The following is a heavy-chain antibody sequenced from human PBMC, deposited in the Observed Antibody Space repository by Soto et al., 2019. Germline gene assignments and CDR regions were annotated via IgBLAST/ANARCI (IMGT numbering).Heavy chain of an antibody. D-gene: IGHD6-19*01. CDR3: ARYRRGTGWYYLDY. CDR1: GDSNSSYY. V-gene: IGHV4-59*01. Sequence: SSETLSLTCTVSGDSNSSYYWSWIRQIPGKGLEWIGYIYDTGTTNYSPSLRSRVTMSVDRSKNQFSLALTSVTAADTAVYYCARYRRGTGWYYLDYWGQGTLVTVS. CDR2: IYDTGTT. J-gene: IGHJ4*02.